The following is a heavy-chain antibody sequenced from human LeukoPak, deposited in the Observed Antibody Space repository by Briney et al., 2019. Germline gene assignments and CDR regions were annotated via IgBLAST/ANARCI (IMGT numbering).Heavy chain of an antibody. Sequence: SETLSFTCDVSGVSISSSSYYWGWIRQPPGKGLEWIGSIFYSGSTYYNPSLKSRVTISVDTSKNQFSLKLSSVTAADTAVYYCARGRSDQRYSSGWSVIDYWGQGTLVTVSS. CDR3: ARGRSDQRYSSGWSVIDY. CDR1: GVSISSSSYY. D-gene: IGHD6-19*01. V-gene: IGHV4-39*01. J-gene: IGHJ4*02. CDR2: IFYSGST.